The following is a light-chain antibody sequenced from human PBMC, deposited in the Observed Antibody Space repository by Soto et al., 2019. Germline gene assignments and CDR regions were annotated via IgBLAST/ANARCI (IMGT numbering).Light chain of an antibody. V-gene: IGLV2-14*03. J-gene: IGLJ3*02. CDR1: SSDVGGYNY. Sequence: QSALTQPASVSGSPGQSITISCTGTSSDVGGYNYVSWYQQHPGQAPKLMIYDVSNRPSGVSNRFSGSKSGNTASLTISGLQGEDEADYYCSSYTSSRLRVFGGGTKVTVL. CDR3: SSYTSSRLRV. CDR2: DVS.